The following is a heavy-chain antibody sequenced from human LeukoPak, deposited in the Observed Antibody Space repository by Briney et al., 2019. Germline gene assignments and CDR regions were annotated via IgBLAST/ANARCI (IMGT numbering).Heavy chain of an antibody. J-gene: IGHJ4*02. CDR2: IGATGGTT. V-gene: IGHV3-23*01. CDR3: AGGTPRNSDSCYVLWAFDY. CDR1: GFTFRSYA. Sequence: PGGSLRLSCAASGFTFRSYAMNWVRQAPGKGLEWVSSIGATGGTTYYAASVKGRFTISRDNYKQTLYLHMNSLTGDDTAVYFCAGGTPRNSDSCYVLWAFDYWGQGTLVTVSS. D-gene: IGHD2-2*01.